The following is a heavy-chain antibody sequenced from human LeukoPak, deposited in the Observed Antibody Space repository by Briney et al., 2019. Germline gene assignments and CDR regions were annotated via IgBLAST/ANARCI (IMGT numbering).Heavy chain of an antibody. J-gene: IGHJ6*02. CDR2: IYYSGST. D-gene: IGHD3-22*01. V-gene: IGHV4-39*01. Sequence: SETLSLTCTVSGGSISSSSYYWDWIRHPPEKGLERFGSIYYSGSTYYNPSLKSRVTISVDTSKNQFSLKLSSVAAADTAVYYCARGSADDSSGYYPLSYYYYYGMDVWGQGTTVTVSS. CDR1: GGSISSSSYY. CDR3: ARGSADDSSGYYPLSYYYYYGMDV.